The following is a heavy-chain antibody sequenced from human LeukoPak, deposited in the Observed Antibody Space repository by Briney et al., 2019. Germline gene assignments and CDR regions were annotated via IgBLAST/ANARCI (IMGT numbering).Heavy chain of an antibody. J-gene: IGHJ3*02. V-gene: IGHV1-58*02. CDR3: AAASGSSDAFDI. CDR1: GFTFTSSA. CDR2: IVVGSGNT. Sequence: GASVKVSCKASGFTFTSSAMQWVRQARGQRLEWIGWIVVGSGNTNYAQKFQERVTITRDMSTSTAYMELSSLRSKDTAVYYCAAASGSSDAFDIWGQGTMVTVSS. D-gene: IGHD1-26*01.